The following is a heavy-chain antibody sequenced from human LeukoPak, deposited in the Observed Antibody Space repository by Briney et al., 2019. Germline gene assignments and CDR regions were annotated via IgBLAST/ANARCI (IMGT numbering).Heavy chain of an antibody. D-gene: IGHD2-2*01. Sequence: PSETLSLTCTVSGGSISSYYWSWIRQPPGKGLEWIGYIYHSGSTYYNPSLKSRVTISVDRSKNQFSLKLSSVTAADTAVYYCARGVVPAEYYFDYWGQGTLVTVSS. CDR1: GGSISSYY. V-gene: IGHV4-59*12. CDR2: IYHSGST. J-gene: IGHJ4*02. CDR3: ARGVVPAEYYFDY.